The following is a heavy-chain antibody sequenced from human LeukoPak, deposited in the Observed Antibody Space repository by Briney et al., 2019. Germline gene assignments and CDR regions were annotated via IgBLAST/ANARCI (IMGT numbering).Heavy chain of an antibody. CDR2: IYTSGST. Sequence: PSETLSLTCTVSGGSISSGSYYWSWIRQPAGKGLEWIGRIYTSGSTNYNPSLKSRVTISVDTSENQFSLKLSSVTAADTAVYYCAREWTSGDGSGYPYYFDYWGPGTLVTVSS. CDR1: GGSISSGSYY. V-gene: IGHV4-61*02. D-gene: IGHD3-3*01. J-gene: IGHJ4*02. CDR3: AREWTSGDGSGYPYYFDY.